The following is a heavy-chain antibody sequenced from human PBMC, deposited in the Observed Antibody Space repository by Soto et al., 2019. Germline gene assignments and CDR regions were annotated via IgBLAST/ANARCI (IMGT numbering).Heavy chain of an antibody. CDR2: TIPMFGTT. J-gene: IGHJ6*02. D-gene: IGHD1-26*01. CDR3: ARTTGIVGSSYSYYGMDV. V-gene: IGHV1-69*13. Sequence: SVKVSCKASGGTFSSYAISWVRQAPGQGLEWMGGTIPMFGTTNYAQKFQGRVTITADESTSTAYMEVSSLRSEDTAMYYCARTTGIVGSSYSYYGMDVWAKGPRSPSP. CDR1: GGTFSSYA.